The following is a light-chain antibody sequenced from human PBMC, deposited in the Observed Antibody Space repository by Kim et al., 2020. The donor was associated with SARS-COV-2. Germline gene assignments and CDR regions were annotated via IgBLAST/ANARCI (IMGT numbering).Light chain of an antibody. CDR2: GKN. Sequence: ALGQTVRITCRGDSLRSYYATWYQQKPGQAPMVVIYGKNNRPSGIPDRFSGSSSGNTASLTITGTQAGDEADYYCNTRDSNDNVVFGGGTQLTVL. V-gene: IGLV3-19*01. CDR3: NTRDSNDNVV. J-gene: IGLJ2*01. CDR1: SLRSYY.